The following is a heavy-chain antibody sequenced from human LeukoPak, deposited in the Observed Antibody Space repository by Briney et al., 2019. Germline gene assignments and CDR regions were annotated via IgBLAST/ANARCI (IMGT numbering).Heavy chain of an antibody. J-gene: IGHJ4*02. CDR3: ARDRMGGNWASFDY. V-gene: IGHV3-21*01. Sequence: GGSLRLSCAASGFTFSSYSMNWVRQASGKGLEWVSSISSSSSYIYYADSVKGRFTISRDNAKNSLYLQMNSLRAEDTAVYYCARDRMGGNWASFDYWGQGTLVTVSS. CDR2: ISSSSSYI. CDR1: GFTFSSYS. D-gene: IGHD7-27*01.